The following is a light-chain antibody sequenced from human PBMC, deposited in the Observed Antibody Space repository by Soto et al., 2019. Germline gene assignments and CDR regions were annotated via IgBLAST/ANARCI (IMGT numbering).Light chain of an antibody. V-gene: IGKV4-1*01. CDR1: QSVLYSSNNKNY. CDR3: QQYYATPYT. Sequence: DIVMTQSPDSLVVSLGERATINCKSSQSVLYSSNNKNYLAWYQRKPGQPPKLLLYWASTRESGVPDRFSGSWSGTDFTLTSSSLQAEDVAVYYCQQYYATPYTFGQGTKLEI. CDR2: WAS. J-gene: IGKJ2*01.